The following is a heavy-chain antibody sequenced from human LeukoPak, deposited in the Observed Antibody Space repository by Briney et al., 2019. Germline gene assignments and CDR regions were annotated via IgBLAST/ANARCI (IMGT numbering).Heavy chain of an antibody. J-gene: IGHJ4*02. D-gene: IGHD4-17*01. CDR3: ARVFYSRGMTTYFLDY. V-gene: IGHV3-21*01. CDR2: ISSSSSYI. Sequence: GGSLRLSCAASGFTFSSYSMNWVRQAPGKGLEWVSSISSSSSYIYYADSVKGRFTISRDNAKNSLYLQMNSLRAEDTAVYYCARVFYSRGMTTYFLDYWGQGTLVTVSS. CDR1: GFTFSSYS.